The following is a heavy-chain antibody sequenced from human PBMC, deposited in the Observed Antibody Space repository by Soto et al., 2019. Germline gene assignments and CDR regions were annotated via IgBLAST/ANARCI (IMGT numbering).Heavy chain of an antibody. V-gene: IGHV3-23*01. J-gene: IGHJ4*02. CDR3: AKDRFPRNGIYDPLAL. CDR1: VFTFSDYA. CDR2: IGGDGGSP. Sequence: PGGSLRLSCAASVFTFSDYAMNLVRQAPGKGLDWVSNIGGDGGSPYYADTVKGRFTVSRYNSKNTLYWQMSSLRAEDTAIYYCAKDRFPRNGIYDPLALGGQETMVTVSS. D-gene: IGHD5-12*01.